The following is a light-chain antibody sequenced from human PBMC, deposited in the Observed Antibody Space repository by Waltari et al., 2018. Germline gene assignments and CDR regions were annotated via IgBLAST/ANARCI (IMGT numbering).Light chain of an antibody. CDR1: QYVSSNH. V-gene: IGKV3-20*01. CDR3: QQYVVSPYT. CDR2: GAI. Sequence: IVMTQSPGTLSLSQGERVTLPCRASQYVSSNHVAWYQQKPGQSPRLIMYGAINRAPDIPDRFSGFGAGTDFTLTIGRVEPEDFAVYFCQQYVVSPYTFGQGTKLEIK. J-gene: IGKJ2*01.